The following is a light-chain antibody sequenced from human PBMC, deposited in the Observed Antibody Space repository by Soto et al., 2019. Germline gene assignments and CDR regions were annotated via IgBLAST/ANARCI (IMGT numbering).Light chain of an antibody. Sequence: QSGLTQLPSVSAAPGQKVTIYCSGISSNIRYNFVSWHHHLPGTAPNLLSYDHDKRPPGISDRFSGSKSGTSATLDIVGLQTGDEADYYCGTWDTSLSAYVFGPGTKVTVL. V-gene: IGLV1-51*01. CDR2: DHD. CDR3: GTWDTSLSAYV. CDR1: SSNIRYNF. J-gene: IGLJ1*01.